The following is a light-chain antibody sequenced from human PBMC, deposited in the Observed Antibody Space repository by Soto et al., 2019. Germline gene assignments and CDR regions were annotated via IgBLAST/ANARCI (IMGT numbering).Light chain of an antibody. Sequence: EIVLTQSPATLSLSPGERATLSCRASQSVGNDLAWYQQKPGQAPRLVIYDASKRATGTPARFSGSGSGTDFTLTISSLEPEDFAVYYCHQRSDWPLLTFGGGTKVEI. CDR3: HQRSDWPLLT. V-gene: IGKV3-11*01. CDR1: QSVGND. J-gene: IGKJ4*01. CDR2: DAS.